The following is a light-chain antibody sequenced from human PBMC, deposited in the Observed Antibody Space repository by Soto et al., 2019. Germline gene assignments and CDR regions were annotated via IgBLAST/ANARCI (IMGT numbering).Light chain of an antibody. Sequence: DIVMTQSPLSLPVTPGAPASISCRSSQSLLHSNGYNYLDWYLQKQGQSHQLLIYLGSNRASGVTDRFSGSGSGTEFALKSSRGEAEDIGVYYCMQALQTPITFGQGTRLEIK. CDR2: LGS. J-gene: IGKJ5*01. CDR3: MQALQTPIT. V-gene: IGKV2-28*01. CDR1: QSLLHSNGYNY.